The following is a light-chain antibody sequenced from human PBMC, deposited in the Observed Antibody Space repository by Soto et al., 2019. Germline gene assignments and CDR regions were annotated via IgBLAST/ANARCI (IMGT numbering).Light chain of an antibody. J-gene: IGKJ4*01. CDR1: QRVSARY. CDR2: GAS. Sequence: IVLTHAPGTLSLSTGDIATLSVRAIQRVSARYLAWYHQKPVQAPRLLIFGASDRATGIPDRFSGSGSGTDFTLTISRLEPEDFAVYYCRQYGYSLGFAFGGGTKVDI. CDR3: RQYGYSLGFA. V-gene: IGKV3-20*01.